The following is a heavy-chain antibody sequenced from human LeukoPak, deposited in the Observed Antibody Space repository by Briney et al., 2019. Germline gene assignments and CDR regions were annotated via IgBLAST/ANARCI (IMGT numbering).Heavy chain of an antibody. D-gene: IGHD4-17*01. Sequence: SETLSLTCNVSGDSLSGASYFWTWVRQPAGKGLEWNGRIYSSGTTYYNPSLKTRVTISLEKSQNQFSLDLNSVTAADTAVYFCATARAEYGDYNSYYYMDVWGKGTTVTVSS. CDR1: GDSLSGASYF. CDR2: IYSSGTT. J-gene: IGHJ6*03. V-gene: IGHV4-61*02. CDR3: ATARAEYGDYNSYYYMDV.